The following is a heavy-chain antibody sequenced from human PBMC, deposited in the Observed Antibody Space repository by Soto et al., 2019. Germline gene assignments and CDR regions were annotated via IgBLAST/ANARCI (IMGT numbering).Heavy chain of an antibody. Sequence: QVPLVQSGAEVKKPGASVKVSCKASGYTFTRYTIHWVRQAPGQRLEWMGWINAGNDNRKYSQKFQGRVTLTRDTSASTAYLELDSLRPEDTAVYYCARVRGATTGDTFAYWGQGTLVTVSS. CDR1: GYTFTRYT. CDR2: INAGNDNR. J-gene: IGHJ4*02. CDR3: ARVRGATTGDTFAY. D-gene: IGHD1-1*01. V-gene: IGHV1-3*01.